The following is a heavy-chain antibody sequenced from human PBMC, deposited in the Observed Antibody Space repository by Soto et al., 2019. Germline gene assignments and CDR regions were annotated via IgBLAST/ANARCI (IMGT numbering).Heavy chain of an antibody. D-gene: IGHD1-7*01. CDR1: GDSVSSNSAA. V-gene: IGHV6-1*01. J-gene: IGHJ6*03. CDR3: AGTTSLQRYHLAV. Sequence: SQTLSLTCAISGDSVSSNSAAWNWIRQSPSRGLEWLGRTYYRSRRYNDYAVSVKSRITVNPDTSKNQFSLHLNSVTPEDTAVYYCAGTTSLQRYHLAVWDKGTTVTVAS. CDR2: TYYRSRRYN.